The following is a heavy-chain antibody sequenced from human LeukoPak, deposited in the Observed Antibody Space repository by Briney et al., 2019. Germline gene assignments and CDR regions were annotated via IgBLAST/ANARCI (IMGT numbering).Heavy chain of an antibody. D-gene: IGHD2-15*01. CDR3: ARVLVAAVTFDY. J-gene: IGHJ4*02. V-gene: IGHV4-30-4*01. CDR1: GGSISSGDYY. CDR2: IYYSGST. Sequence: PSETLSLTCTVSGGSISSGDYYWSWIRQPPGKGLEWIGYIYYSGSTYYNPSLKSRVTISVDTSKNQFSLKLSSVTAADTAVYYCARVLVAAVTFDYWGQGTLVTVSS.